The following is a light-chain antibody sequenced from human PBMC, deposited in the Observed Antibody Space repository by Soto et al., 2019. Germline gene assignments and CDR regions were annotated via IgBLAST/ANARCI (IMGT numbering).Light chain of an antibody. J-gene: IGLJ1*01. V-gene: IGLV2-11*01. Sequence: QSALTQPRSVSGSLGQSVTISCTGTSSDVGAYNYVSWYQQHPAKAPNLMIYDVSKRPSGVPDRFSGSKSGNTASLTISGLQAEDEGDYYCCSYTNSAYVFGTGTKVTVL. CDR3: CSYTNSAYV. CDR1: SSDVGAYNY. CDR2: DVS.